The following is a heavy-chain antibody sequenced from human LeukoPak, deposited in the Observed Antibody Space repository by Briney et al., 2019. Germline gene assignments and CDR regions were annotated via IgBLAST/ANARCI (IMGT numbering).Heavy chain of an antibody. CDR1: GFLRNTPGVG. V-gene: IGHV2-5*02. CDR2: NSWDDDK. CDR3: ARGSGRHYYGMDV. Sequence: SAPTLANPTQALTLTSTFTGFLRNTPGVGLDWTRQPPGKALEWLALNSWDDDKSYTPSLKSRLTITKDTSKNQVVLTMTNMDPVDTATYYCARGSGRHYYGMDVWGKGTTVTVSS. J-gene: IGHJ6*04. D-gene: IGHD3-10*01.